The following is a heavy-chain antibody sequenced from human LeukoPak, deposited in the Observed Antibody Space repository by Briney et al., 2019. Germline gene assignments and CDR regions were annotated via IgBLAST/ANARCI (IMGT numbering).Heavy chain of an antibody. CDR3: ARVHPRIEGFDY. CDR2: IIPIFGTA. V-gene: IGHV1-69*05. J-gene: IGHJ4*02. D-gene: IGHD1-14*01. Sequence: AVKVSCKASGGTFSSYAISWLRQAPGQGLEWMGGIIPIFGTANYEQKFQGRVTMTRDTSISTAYLELSRLRPDDKAVYYCARVHPRIEGFDYWGQGTLVTVSS. CDR1: GGTFSSYA.